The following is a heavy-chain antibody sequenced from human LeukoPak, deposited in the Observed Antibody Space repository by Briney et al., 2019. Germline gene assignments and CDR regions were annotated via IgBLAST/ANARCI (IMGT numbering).Heavy chain of an antibody. V-gene: IGHV3-15*01. Sequence: GGSVRLSCAACVFIFSNAWMNWVRQTPGKGLEWVGRIKSKSDGGTIDYAAPVKSRLTISRDDSKNTLYLQINSLETEDTGVYYCTTGGWYGGDFWGQGTLVTVSS. CDR3: TTGGWYGGDF. CDR2: IKSKSDGGTI. CDR1: VFIFSNAW. D-gene: IGHD6-19*01. J-gene: IGHJ4*02.